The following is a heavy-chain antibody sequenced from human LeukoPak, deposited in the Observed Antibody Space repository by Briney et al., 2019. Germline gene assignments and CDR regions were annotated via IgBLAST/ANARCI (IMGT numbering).Heavy chain of an antibody. CDR1: GFTFSSYS. J-gene: IGHJ6*02. CDR3: ARDRGVRHIVVVTATYGMDV. CDR2: ISSSSSYI. D-gene: IGHD2-21*02. Sequence: GGSLRLSCAASGFTFSSYSMNWVRQAPGKGLEWVSSISSSSSYIYYADSVKGRFTISRDNAKNSLYLQMTSLRAEDTAVYYCARDRGVRHIVVVTATYGMDVWGQGTTVTVSS. V-gene: IGHV3-21*01.